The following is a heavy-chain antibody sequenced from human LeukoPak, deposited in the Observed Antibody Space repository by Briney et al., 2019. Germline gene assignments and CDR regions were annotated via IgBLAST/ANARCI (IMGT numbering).Heavy chain of an antibody. V-gene: IGHV3-23*01. Sequence: PGGSLRLSCAASGLTCSSYAMSWIRQAPGKGLDWVSVSSGSGGSTNYTDSVKGWFTISRDNSKTTLYLQMNSLRAEDTAVYYCARDRWETGYDSSGYPLDYWGQGTLVTVSS. CDR1: GLTCSSYA. CDR2: SSGSGGST. D-gene: IGHD3-22*01. CDR3: ARDRWETGYDSSGYPLDY. J-gene: IGHJ4*02.